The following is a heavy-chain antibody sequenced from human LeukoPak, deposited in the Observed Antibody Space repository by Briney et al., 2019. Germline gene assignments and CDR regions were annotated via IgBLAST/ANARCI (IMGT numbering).Heavy chain of an antibody. V-gene: IGHV3-23*01. J-gene: IGHJ4*02. CDR1: GFTFRNYA. D-gene: IGHD1-14*01. Sequence: PGGSLTLSCAAAGFTFRNYAKSWGRHPPGKGLEWVSVINAKGAITNYADSVEGRIIISRENSKNTLYLQMSSLRAEDTARYYCARSPSDVASKPNYSEYWGQGALVTVSS. CDR3: ARSPSDVASKPNYSEY. CDR2: INAKGAIT.